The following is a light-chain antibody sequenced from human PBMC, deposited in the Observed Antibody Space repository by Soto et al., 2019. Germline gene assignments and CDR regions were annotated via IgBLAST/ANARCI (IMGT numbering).Light chain of an antibody. Sequence: AIQMTQSPSSLSASVGERVTITCRASQDIRKDLAWYQQKPGKAPQILIYGASTLHTGVASRFSGSGSGTDFTLTIISLQPEDVATYYWQQFNNYLFGGGTKVDIK. CDR2: GAS. CDR3: QQFNNYL. V-gene: IGKV1D-13*01. CDR1: QDIRKD. J-gene: IGKJ4*01.